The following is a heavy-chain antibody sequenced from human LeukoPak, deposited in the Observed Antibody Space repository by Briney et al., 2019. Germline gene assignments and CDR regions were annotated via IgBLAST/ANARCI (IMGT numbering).Heavy chain of an antibody. D-gene: IGHD6-13*01. J-gene: IGHJ4*02. V-gene: IGHV4-30-4*08. CDR1: GGSISSGDYY. CDR3: ARGGIAAADTDY. Sequence: SETLSLTCTVSGGSISSGDYYWSWIRQPPGKGQEWIGYIYYSGSTYYNPSLKSRVTISVDTSKNQFSLKLSSVTAADTAVYYCARGGIAAADTDYWGQGTLVTVSS. CDR2: IYYSGST.